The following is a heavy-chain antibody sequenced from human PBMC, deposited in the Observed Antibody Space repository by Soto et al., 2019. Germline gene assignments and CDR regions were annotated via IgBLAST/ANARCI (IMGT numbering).Heavy chain of an antibody. J-gene: IGHJ4*02. V-gene: IGHV4-30-4*01. Sequence: PSETLSLTCTVSGGSISSGDYYWSWIRQPPGKGLEWIGYIYYSGSTYYNPSLKSRVTISVDTSKNQFSLKLSSVTAADTAVYYCARVERVTIFGVVIIRGFDYWGQGTLVTVSS. CDR3: ARVERVTIFGVVIIRGFDY. D-gene: IGHD3-3*01. CDR1: GGSISSGDYY. CDR2: IYYSGST.